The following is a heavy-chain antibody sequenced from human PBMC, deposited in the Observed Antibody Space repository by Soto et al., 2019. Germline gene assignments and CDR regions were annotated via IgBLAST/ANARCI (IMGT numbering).Heavy chain of an antibody. V-gene: IGHV5-51*01. Sequence: GESMKISCKCSGYSFTSYLIGWVRQMPGKGLEWMGIIYPGDSDTRYSPSFQGQVTISADKSISTAYLQWSSLKASDTAMYYCATRIADTAFDIWGQGTMVTVSS. D-gene: IGHD6-13*01. CDR3: ATRIADTAFDI. CDR1: GYSFTSYL. J-gene: IGHJ3*02. CDR2: IYPGDSDT.